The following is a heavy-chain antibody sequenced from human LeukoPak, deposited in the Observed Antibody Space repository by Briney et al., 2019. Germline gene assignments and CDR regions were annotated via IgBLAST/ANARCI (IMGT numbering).Heavy chain of an antibody. D-gene: IGHD3-16*01. CDR2: INPNGGNT. V-gene: IGHV1-46*01. CDR1: GYTFTNYY. CDR3: ARERRAWGEDF. J-gene: IGHJ4*02. Sequence: GASVKVSCKASGYTFTNYYIHWVRQAPGQELEWVGLINPNGGNTGYAQRFQGRVTVTTDTSTSTVFMELNSLQSEDTAVYYCARERRAWGEDFWGQGTLVTVSS.